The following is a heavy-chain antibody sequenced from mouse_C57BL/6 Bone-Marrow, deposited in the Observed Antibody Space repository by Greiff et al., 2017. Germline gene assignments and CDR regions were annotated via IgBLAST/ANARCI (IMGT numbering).Heavy chain of an antibody. D-gene: IGHD4-1*01. Sequence: VQLQQPGAELVKPGASVKMSCKASGYTFTSYWITWVKQRPGQGLEWIGDIYPTSGRTNYNEKFKSKAILTVDNSSNTAYMQRSSLTSEDSAVFYCARSGPLGRSFDYWGQGTTLTVSS. CDR1: GYTFTSYW. CDR2: IYPTSGRT. J-gene: IGHJ2*01. CDR3: ARSGPLGRSFDY. V-gene: IGHV1-55*01.